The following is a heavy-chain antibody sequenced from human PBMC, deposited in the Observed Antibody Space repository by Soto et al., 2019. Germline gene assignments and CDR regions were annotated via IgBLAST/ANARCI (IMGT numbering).Heavy chain of an antibody. Sequence: GGSLSLSCAASRFPFNLYAMHWVRQSPGKGLEWVAVLSYDGANKYYADSVKGRFTISRDNSQDTLYLHMNSLRPEDTAIYYCARDVATSGSQYFFGLRVWGPGTTVTVSS. J-gene: IGHJ6*02. V-gene: IGHV3-30-3*01. D-gene: IGHD3-10*01. CDR1: RFPFNLYA. CDR3: ARDVATSGSQYFFGLRV. CDR2: LSYDGANK.